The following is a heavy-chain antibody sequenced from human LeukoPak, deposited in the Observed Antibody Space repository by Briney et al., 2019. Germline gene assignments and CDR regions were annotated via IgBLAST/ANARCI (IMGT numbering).Heavy chain of an antibody. V-gene: IGHV4-59*01. CDR3: AGFGGGRGVFDY. CDR2: IYYSGST. J-gene: IGHJ4*02. Sequence: SETLSLTCTVSGGSISSYHWSWIRQPPGRGLEWIGYIYYSGSTNYNPSLKSRVTISVDTSKNQFSLKLSSVTAADTAVYYCAGFGGGRGVFDYWGQGTLVTVSS. D-gene: IGHD4-23*01. CDR1: GGSISSYH.